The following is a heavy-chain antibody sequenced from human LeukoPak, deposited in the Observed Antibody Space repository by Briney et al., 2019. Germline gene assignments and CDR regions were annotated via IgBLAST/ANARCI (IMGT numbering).Heavy chain of an antibody. Sequence: SVKVSCKASGGTFSSYAISWVRQAPGQGLEWMGGIIPIFGTANYAQKFQGRVTITADESTSTAYMGLSSLRSEDTAVYYCAREDRYCTNGVCSGGYYYYYMDVWGKGTTVTVSS. D-gene: IGHD2-8*01. CDR1: GGTFSSYA. CDR3: AREDRYCTNGVCSGGYYYYYMDV. J-gene: IGHJ6*03. CDR2: IIPIFGTA. V-gene: IGHV1-69*13.